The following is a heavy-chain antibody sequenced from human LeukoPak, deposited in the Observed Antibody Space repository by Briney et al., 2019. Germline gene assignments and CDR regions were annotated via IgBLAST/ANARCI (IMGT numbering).Heavy chain of an antibody. CDR3: ASGDSSSSRLTTVDY. D-gene: IGHD6-6*01. Sequence: SETLSLTCTVSGGSISSSSYYWGWIRQPPGKRLEWIGSIYYSGSTYYNPSLKSRVTISVDTSKNQFSLKLSSVTAADTAVYYCASGDSSSSRLTTVDYWGQGTLVTVSS. CDR2: IYYSGST. V-gene: IGHV4-39*01. J-gene: IGHJ4*02. CDR1: GGSISSSSYY.